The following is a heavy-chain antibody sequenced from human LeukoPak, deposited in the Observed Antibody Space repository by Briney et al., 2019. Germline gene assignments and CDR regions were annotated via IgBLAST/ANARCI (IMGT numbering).Heavy chain of an antibody. J-gene: IGHJ6*03. CDR3: ARDARFGGHYYMDV. D-gene: IGHD3-10*01. CDR2: ISYDGSNK. V-gene: IGHV3-30*01. CDR1: GFTFSSYA. Sequence: PGRSLRLSCAASGFTFSSYAMHWVRQAPGKGLEWVAVISYDGSNKYYADSVKGRFTISRDNSKNTLYLQMNSLRAEDTAVYYCARDARFGGHYYMDVWGKGTTVTVSS.